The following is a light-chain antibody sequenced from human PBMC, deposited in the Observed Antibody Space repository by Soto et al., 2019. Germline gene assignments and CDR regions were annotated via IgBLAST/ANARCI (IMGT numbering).Light chain of an antibody. CDR2: ANN. V-gene: IGLV1-44*01. CDR1: NANIAINP. J-gene: IGLJ1*01. CDR3: AAWDDSLDTYV. Sequence: QSVLTQPPSASGTPGQRVTISCSGTNANIAINPVNWYLQLPGTAPKLLAYANNQRPSGVPDRFSASKSGASASLAISGLQPDDEADYYCAAWDDSLDTYVFGAGTKLTVL.